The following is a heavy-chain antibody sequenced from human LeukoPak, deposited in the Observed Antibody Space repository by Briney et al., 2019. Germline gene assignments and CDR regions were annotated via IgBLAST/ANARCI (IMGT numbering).Heavy chain of an antibody. Sequence: PGGSLRLSCAASGFTLSNYWMHWVRQAPGKGLVWVSRIKTDGVTTNYADSVKGRFTISRDNSKNTLYLQMNSLRAEDTAVYYCAKGYSSSWYRSYFDYWGQGTLVTVSP. V-gene: IGHV3-74*01. CDR2: IKTDGVTT. D-gene: IGHD6-13*01. CDR1: GFTLSNYW. J-gene: IGHJ4*02. CDR3: AKGYSSSWYRSYFDY.